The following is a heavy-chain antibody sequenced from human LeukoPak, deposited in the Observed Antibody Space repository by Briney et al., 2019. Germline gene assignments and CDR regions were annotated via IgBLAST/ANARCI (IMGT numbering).Heavy chain of an antibody. V-gene: IGHV3-9*01. CDR3: ARGGDNYGYIFDY. CDR2: ISWNSGSI. D-gene: IGHD5-18*01. Sequence: PGGSLRLSCAASGFTFDDYAMHWVRQAPGKGLEWVSGISWNSGSIGYADSVKGRFTISRDNAKNSLYLQMNNLRAEDTAVYYCARGGDNYGYIFDYWGRGTLVTVSS. CDR1: GFTFDDYA. J-gene: IGHJ4*02.